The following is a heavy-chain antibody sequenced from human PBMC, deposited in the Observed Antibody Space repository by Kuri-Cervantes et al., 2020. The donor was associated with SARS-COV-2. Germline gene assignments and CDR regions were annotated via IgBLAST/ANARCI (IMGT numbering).Heavy chain of an antibody. CDR2: IDGDGDT. V-gene: IGHV2-70*11. D-gene: IGHD1-1*01. CDR1: GFSLSSGGLS. J-gene: IGHJ4*02. Sequence: SGPTLVKPTQTLTLTCTFSGFSLSSGGLSVSWVRQPPGRALEWLARIDGDGDTYYRPSLRARLSISKDTSKNQVVLIMTNLDAVDTGTYYCARINFNVRTTDYWGQGTLVTVSS. CDR3: ARINFNVRTTDY.